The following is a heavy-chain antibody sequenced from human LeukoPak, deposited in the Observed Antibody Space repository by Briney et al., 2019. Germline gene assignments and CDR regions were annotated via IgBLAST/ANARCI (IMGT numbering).Heavy chain of an antibody. D-gene: IGHD4-17*01. Sequence: PSETLSLTCTVSGGSISSSSYYWGWIRQPPGKGLEWIGSIHYSGSTYYNPSLKSRVTISVDTSKNQFSLKLSSVTAADTAVYCCARATTVANPAYWGQGTLVTVSS. V-gene: IGHV4-39*01. J-gene: IGHJ4*02. CDR1: GGSISSSSYY. CDR2: IHYSGST. CDR3: ARATTVANPAY.